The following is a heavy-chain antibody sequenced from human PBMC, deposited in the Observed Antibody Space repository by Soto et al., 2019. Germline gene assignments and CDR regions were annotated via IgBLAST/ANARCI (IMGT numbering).Heavy chain of an antibody. CDR3: AKGLHHVVVVTATLYFDY. Sequence: PGGSLRLSCAASGFTFSSYGIHWVRQAPGKGPEWVSVVSGSGASTYYADSVKGRFTISRDNSKNTLYLQMNTLRAEDTAVYYCAKGLHHVVVVTATLYFDYWGQGTPVTVSS. J-gene: IGHJ4*02. CDR1: GFTFSSYG. CDR2: VSGSGAST. D-gene: IGHD2-21*02. V-gene: IGHV3-23*01.